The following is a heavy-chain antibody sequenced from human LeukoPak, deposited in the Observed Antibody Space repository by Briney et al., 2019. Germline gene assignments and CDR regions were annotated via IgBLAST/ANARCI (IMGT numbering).Heavy chain of an antibody. CDR2: IIPIFGTA. CDR1: GGTFSSYA. D-gene: IGHD5-18*01. V-gene: IGHV1-69*06. Sequence: SVKVSCKASGGTFSSYAISWVRQAPGQGLEWMGGIIPIFGTANYAQKFQGRVTITADKSTSTAYMELSSLRSENTAVYYCARDTAMVRSYGMDVWGKGTTVTVSS. CDR3: ARDTAMVRSYGMDV. J-gene: IGHJ6*04.